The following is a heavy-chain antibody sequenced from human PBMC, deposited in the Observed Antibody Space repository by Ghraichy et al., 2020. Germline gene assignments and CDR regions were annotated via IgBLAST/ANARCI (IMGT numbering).Heavy chain of an antibody. CDR3: ARGLSPRRSGSDY. J-gene: IGHJ4*02. V-gene: IGHV4-34*01. CDR2: INHSGST. Sequence: SETLSLTCAVYGGSFSGYYWSWIRQPPGKGLEWIGEINHSGSTNYNPSLKSRVTISVDTSKNQFSLKLSSVTAADTAVYYCARGLSPRRSGSDYWGQGTLVTVSS. CDR1: GGSFSGYY. D-gene: IGHD2-15*01.